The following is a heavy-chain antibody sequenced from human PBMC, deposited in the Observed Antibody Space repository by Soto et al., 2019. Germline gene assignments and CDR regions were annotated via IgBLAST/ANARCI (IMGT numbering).Heavy chain of an antibody. CDR1: GFTFDDYA. Sequence: GGSLRLSCAASGFTFDDYAMHWVRQAPGKGLEWVSGISWNSGSIGYADSVKGRFTISRDNAKNSLYLQMNSLRAEDTALYYCAKDSVGGSDYYYYYMDVWGKGTTVTVSS. CDR2: ISWNSGSI. CDR3: AKDSVGGSDYYYYYMDV. V-gene: IGHV3-9*01. J-gene: IGHJ6*03. D-gene: IGHD3-10*01.